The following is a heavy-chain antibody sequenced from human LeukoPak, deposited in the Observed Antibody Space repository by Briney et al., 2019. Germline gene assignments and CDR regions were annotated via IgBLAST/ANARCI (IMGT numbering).Heavy chain of an antibody. Sequence: GGSLRLSCTASGFTFSSYSMNWVRQAPGKGLEWVSYISSSGSTIYYSDSVKGRFTISRDNAKNSLDLQMNILRVEDTAVYYCARETDSTLFDYWGQGTLVTVSS. D-gene: IGHD2-2*01. CDR3: ARETDSTLFDY. CDR1: GFTFSSYS. V-gene: IGHV3-48*04. J-gene: IGHJ4*02. CDR2: ISSSGSTI.